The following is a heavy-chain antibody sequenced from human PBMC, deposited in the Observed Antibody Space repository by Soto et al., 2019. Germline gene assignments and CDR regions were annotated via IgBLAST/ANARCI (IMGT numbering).Heavy chain of an antibody. J-gene: IGHJ4*02. CDR2: IVSSSSYI. CDR3: ARGSVAATEGVDY. CDR1: GFTFSTYT. D-gene: IGHD2-15*01. V-gene: IGHV3-21*01. Sequence: EVQLVESGGGLVKPGGSLRLSCAASGFTFSTYTMNWVRQGPGKGLEWVASIVSSSSYIFYADSVKGRFTISRDNAKNSLYLQMNSLRAEDTAVYYCARGSVAATEGVDYWGQGTLVTVST.